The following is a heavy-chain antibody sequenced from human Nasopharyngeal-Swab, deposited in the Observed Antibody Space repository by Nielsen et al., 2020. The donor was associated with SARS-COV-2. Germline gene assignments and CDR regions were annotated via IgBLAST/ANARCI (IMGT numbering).Heavy chain of an antibody. D-gene: IGHD1-7*01. J-gene: IGHJ4*02. CDR1: GFIFKNYA. V-gene: IGHV3-23*01. CDR2: ISGADDST. Sequence: GESLKISCSASGFIFKNYAMNWVRQAPGRGLEWVSAISGADDSTKYADSVKGRFTISRDNSKNTMYLQMNSLGSEDTAVYYCARDYNWKYFLGYWGQGTLVTVSS. CDR3: ARDYNWKYFLGY.